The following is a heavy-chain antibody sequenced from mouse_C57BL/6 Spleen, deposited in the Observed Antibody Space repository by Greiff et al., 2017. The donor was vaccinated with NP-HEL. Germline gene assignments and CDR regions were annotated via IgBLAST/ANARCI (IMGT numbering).Heavy chain of an antibody. D-gene: IGHD1-1*01. CDR2: ISYDGSN. Sequence: EVQVVESGPGLVKPSQSLSLTCSVTGYSITSGYYWNWLRQFPGNKLEWMGYISYDGSNNYNPSLKNRISITRDTSKNQFFLKLNSVTTEDTATYYCARERITTVVADYFDYWGQGTTLTVSS. J-gene: IGHJ2*01. CDR1: GYSITSGYY. CDR3: ARERITTVVADYFDY. V-gene: IGHV3-6*01.